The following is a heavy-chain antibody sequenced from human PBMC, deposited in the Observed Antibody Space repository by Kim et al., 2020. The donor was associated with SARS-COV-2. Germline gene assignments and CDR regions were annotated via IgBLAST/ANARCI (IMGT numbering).Heavy chain of an antibody. Sequence: GGSLRLSCAASGFSFIEYTMHWVRQAPGKGLEWVSLRGGDGHTNYADSVKGRFTISRDNGKRSMYLEMHSLGTEDSGLYYCAKDQGGYRGLDFWGQGTL. V-gene: IGHV3-43*01. CDR2: RGGDGHT. J-gene: IGHJ4*02. CDR3: AKDQGGYRGLDF. D-gene: IGHD1-26*01. CDR1: GFSFIEYT.